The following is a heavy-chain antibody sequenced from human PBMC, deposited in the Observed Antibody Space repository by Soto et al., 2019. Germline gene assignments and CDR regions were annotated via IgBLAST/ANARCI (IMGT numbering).Heavy chain of an antibody. D-gene: IGHD6-19*01. V-gene: IGHV1-18*01. CDR1: GDTVTKYG. J-gene: IGHJ4*02. CDR3: ASATSIAVAGKET. Sequence: QVQLVQSGGEVKKPGASVKVSCKASGDTVTKYGISWVRQAPGQGLEGLGWISFYNVHTNYAPKFQDRINFTTDTATSTASMELRSLTSDDTAVYYCASATSIAVAGKETWGQGTLVTVSS. CDR2: ISFYNVHT.